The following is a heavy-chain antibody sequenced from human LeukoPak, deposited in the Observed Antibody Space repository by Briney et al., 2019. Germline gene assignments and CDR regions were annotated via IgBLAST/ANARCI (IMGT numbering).Heavy chain of an antibody. J-gene: IGHJ5*02. D-gene: IGHD2-15*01. V-gene: IGHV1-18*01. CDR2: ISAYNGNT. CDR1: GYTFTSYG. Sequence: ASVKVSCKASGYTFTSYGISWVRQVPGQGLEWMGWISAYNGNTNYAQKLQGRVTMTTDTSTSTAYMELRSLRSDDTAVYYCARLGYCSGASCPTSYYNWFDPWGQGTLVTVSS. CDR3: ARLGYCSGASCPTSYYNWFDP.